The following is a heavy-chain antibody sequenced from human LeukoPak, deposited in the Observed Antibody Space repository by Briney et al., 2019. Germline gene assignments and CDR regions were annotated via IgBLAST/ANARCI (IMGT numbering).Heavy chain of an antibody. CDR1: GYTFNSYA. J-gene: IGHJ4*02. CDR2: INAGNGNT. Sequence: ASVKVSCKASGYTFNSYAMLWVRQAPGQRLECMGWINAGNGNTKYSQKFQGRVTITRDTSASTAYMELSSLRSEDTAVYYCARDIERGGFGEHNNYFDYWGQGTLVTVSS. CDR3: ARDIERGGFGEHNNYFDY. D-gene: IGHD3-10*01. V-gene: IGHV1-3*01.